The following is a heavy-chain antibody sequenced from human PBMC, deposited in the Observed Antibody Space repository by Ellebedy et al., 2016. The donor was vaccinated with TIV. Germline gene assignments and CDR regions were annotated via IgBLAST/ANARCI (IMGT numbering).Heavy chain of an antibody. D-gene: IGHD1-26*01. CDR2: MNPNSGNT. Sequence: ASVKVSCXASGYTFTSYDINWVRQATGQGLEWMGWMNPNSGNTGYAQKFQGRVTMTRNTSISTAYMELSSLRSEDTAVYYCARGLVGYGRFDYWGQGTLVTVSS. J-gene: IGHJ4*02. V-gene: IGHV1-8*01. CDR1: GYTFTSYD. CDR3: ARGLVGYGRFDY.